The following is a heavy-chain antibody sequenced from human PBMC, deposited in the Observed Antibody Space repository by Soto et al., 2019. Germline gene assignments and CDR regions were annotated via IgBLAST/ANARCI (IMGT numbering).Heavy chain of an antibody. D-gene: IGHD2-21*02. CDR1: GGTFSSYT. Sequence: QVQLVQSGAEVKKPGSSVKVSCKASGGTFSSYTISWVRQAPGQGLEWMGRIIPILGIANYAQKFQGRVTXTXXKSTSTAYRELSSLRSEDTAVYYCARDRGDGGDNYWGQGTLVTVSS. J-gene: IGHJ4*02. CDR2: IIPILGIA. V-gene: IGHV1-69*08. CDR3: ARDRGDGGDNY.